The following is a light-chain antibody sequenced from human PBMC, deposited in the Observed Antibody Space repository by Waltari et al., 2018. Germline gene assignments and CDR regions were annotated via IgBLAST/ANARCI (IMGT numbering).Light chain of an antibody. V-gene: IGLV3-1*01. CDR2: QDK. Sequence: SSGLTQPPSVSVSTGQTATITCSGSKFGNTFASWYQQRPGQSPVLVIYQDKKRSSGIPERCSGLVSGYTFALTVGGALAMDEADYEWLACDFSTAWTFGPGTRVTVL. J-gene: IGLJ1*01. CDR3: LACDFSTAWT. CDR1: KFGNTF.